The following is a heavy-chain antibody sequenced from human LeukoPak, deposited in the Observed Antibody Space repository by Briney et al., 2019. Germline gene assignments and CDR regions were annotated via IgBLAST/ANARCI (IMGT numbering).Heavy chain of an antibody. J-gene: IGHJ4*02. CDR3: AKVSGSYSRYFDY. CDR1: GFTFSSYA. V-gene: IGHV3-23*01. CDR2: ISGSGGST. Sequence: GGSLRLSCAASGFTFSSYAMSWVRQAPGKGLEWVSAISGSGGSTYYADSVKGRFTTSRDNSKNTLYLQMNSLRAEDTAVYYCAKVSGSYSRYFDYWGQGTLVTVSS. D-gene: IGHD1-26*01.